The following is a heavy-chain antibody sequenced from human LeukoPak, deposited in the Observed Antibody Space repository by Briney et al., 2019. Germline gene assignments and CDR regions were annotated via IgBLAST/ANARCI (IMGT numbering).Heavy chain of an antibody. J-gene: IGHJ4*02. V-gene: IGHV3-23*01. CDR2: ISGSGGST. CDR3: AKDGVTMVRGAPYYFDY. Sequence: GSLRLSCAASGFTFSSYAMSWVRQAPGKGLEWVSAISGSGGSTYYADSVKGRFTISRDNSKNTLYLQMNSLRAEDTAVYYCAKDGVTMVRGAPYYFDYWGQGTLVTVSS. D-gene: IGHD3-10*01. CDR1: GFTFSSYA.